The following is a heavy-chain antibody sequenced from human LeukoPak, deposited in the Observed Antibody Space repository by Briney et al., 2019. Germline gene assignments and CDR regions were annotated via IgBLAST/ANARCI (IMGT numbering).Heavy chain of an antibody. CDR3: ASGSRTDYYYYMDV. J-gene: IGHJ6*03. Sequence: PSETLSLTCTVSGGSISSHYWSWIRQPPGKGLEWIGYIYYSGSTNSNPSLKSRVTISVDTSKNQFSLKLSSVTAADTAVYYCASGSRTDYYYYMDVWGKGTTVTVSS. V-gene: IGHV4-59*11. D-gene: IGHD1-26*01. CDR2: IYYSGST. CDR1: GGSISSHY.